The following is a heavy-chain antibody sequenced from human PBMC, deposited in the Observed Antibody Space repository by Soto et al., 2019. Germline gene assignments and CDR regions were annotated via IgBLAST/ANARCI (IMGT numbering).Heavy chain of an antibody. CDR2: IDYSGST. D-gene: IGHD3-3*01. Sequence: SETLSLTCTVSGGSVSTGNYYWSWIRQPPGKGLEWIRYIDYSGSTIYNPSLKSRVTLSVDTSKNQFSLRLSSVTAADTAVYYCARETIFAVLGNFASWGLGPLVPSPQ. CDR1: GGSVSTGNYY. V-gene: IGHV4-61*01. CDR3: ARETIFAVLGNFAS. J-gene: IGHJ4*02.